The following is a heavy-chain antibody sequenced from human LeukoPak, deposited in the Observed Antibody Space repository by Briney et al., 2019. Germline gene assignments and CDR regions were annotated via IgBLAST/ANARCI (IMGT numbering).Heavy chain of an antibody. CDR1: GGSISSYF. Sequence: SSETLSLTCTVSGGSISSYFWTWVRQSPDKGLQWIGYISYSGNTNYNPSLKSRVTISVDTSKNQFSLKLSSVTAADTAVYYCARVEQQLDYYYYYYGMDVWGQGTTVTVSS. J-gene: IGHJ6*02. CDR2: ISYSGNT. D-gene: IGHD6-13*01. V-gene: IGHV4-59*08. CDR3: ARVEQQLDYYYYYYGMDV.